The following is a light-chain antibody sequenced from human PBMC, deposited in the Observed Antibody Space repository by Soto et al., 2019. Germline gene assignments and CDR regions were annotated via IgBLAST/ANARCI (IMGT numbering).Light chain of an antibody. J-gene: IGKJ2*01. CDR1: QSVSSN. CDR3: QQYNNWYT. Sequence: VMTQSPATLSVSPGERATLSCRASQSVSSNLAWYQQKPGQAPRLLIYGASTRATGIPARFSGSGSGTEFTLTISSMQSEDFRVYYCQQYNNWYTFGQGTKLEIK. CDR2: GAS. V-gene: IGKV3-15*01.